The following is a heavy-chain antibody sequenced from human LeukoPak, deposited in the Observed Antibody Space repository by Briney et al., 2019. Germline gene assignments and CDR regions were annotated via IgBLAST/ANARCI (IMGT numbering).Heavy chain of an antibody. CDR3: AKGEGYGSGSYRGY. J-gene: IGHJ4*02. CDR1: GFTFDDYA. D-gene: IGHD3-10*01. V-gene: IGHV3-9*01. Sequence: PGRSLRLFCAASGFTFDDYAMQWVRQPPRRGLEWVSGISWNSGSIGYADYVKGRLTSSRDNAKNTMYLQMNSLRAEDTAVYYCAKGEGYGSGSYRGYWGQGTLVTVSS. CDR2: ISWNSGSI.